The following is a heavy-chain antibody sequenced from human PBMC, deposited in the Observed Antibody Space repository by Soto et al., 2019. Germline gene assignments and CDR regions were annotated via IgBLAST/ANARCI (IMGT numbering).Heavy chain of an antibody. CDR2: VIPLFDTA. CDR1: GGIFTNNA. CDR3: ATGGNKDGYNFYPGMGV. Sequence: QVQVVQSGAEVKKPGSSVKVSCKVSGGIFTNNAISWVRQAPGQGLEWLGGVIPLFDTAYYAQIFRGRLKISAGGTTTTAYMEMGGPASSDTAVYFCATGGNKDGYNFYPGMGVLGQGNTVNVSA. D-gene: IGHD5-18*01. J-gene: IGHJ6*01. V-gene: IGHV1-69*01.